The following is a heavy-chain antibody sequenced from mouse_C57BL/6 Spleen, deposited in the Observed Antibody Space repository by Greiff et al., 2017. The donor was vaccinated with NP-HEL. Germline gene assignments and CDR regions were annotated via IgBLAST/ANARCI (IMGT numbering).Heavy chain of an antibody. J-gene: IGHJ3*01. CDR3: ARGGYGSRPAWFAY. CDR2: IDPSDSET. D-gene: IGHD1-1*01. V-gene: IGHV1-52*01. Sequence: QVQLKQPGAELVRPGSSVKLSCKASGYTFTSYWMHWVKQRPIQGLEWIGNIDPSDSETHYNQKFKDKATLTVDKSSSTAYMQLSSLTSEDSAVYYCARGGYGSRPAWFAYWGQGTLVTVSA. CDR1: GYTFTSYW.